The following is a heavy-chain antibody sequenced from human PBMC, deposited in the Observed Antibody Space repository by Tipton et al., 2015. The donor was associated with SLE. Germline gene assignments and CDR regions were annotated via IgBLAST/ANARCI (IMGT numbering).Heavy chain of an antibody. J-gene: IGHJ4*02. CDR2: IYYSGST. CDR1: GGSLSSSSYY. V-gene: IGHV4-39*07. Sequence: TLSLTCTVSGGSLSSSSYYWGWIRQPPGKGLEWIGSIYYSGSTYYNPSLNNRVSISVDTSKSQFSLKLTAVTAADTAIYYCASVDDTVTSHFEYWGQGTLVTVSS. D-gene: IGHD4-17*01. CDR3: ASVDDTVTSHFEY.